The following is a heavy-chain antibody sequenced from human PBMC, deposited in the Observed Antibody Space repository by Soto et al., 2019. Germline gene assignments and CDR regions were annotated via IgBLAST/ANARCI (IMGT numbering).Heavy chain of an antibody. J-gene: IGHJ5*02. Sequence: LRLSCAASGFSLRTYGMQWLRRAPGKGLEWVAFIWYDGTKKFYANSVKGRSTISKDNSNNILYLQMSGLRAEDTAVYYCARDVVTAVAGSVNWFDPWGQGTLVTVSS. V-gene: IGHV3-33*01. CDR2: IWYDGTKK. D-gene: IGHD6-19*01. CDR1: GFSLRTYG. CDR3: ARDVVTAVAGSVNWFDP.